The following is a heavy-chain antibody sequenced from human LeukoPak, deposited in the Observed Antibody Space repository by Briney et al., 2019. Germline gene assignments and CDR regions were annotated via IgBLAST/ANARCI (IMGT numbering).Heavy chain of an antibody. Sequence: GRSLRLSCSTSGFTFGDYAMSWVRQAPGKGLEWVGFIQAKAYGGATKYAASVNGRFSIWGDDSQSIANLQMNDLKTEDTAVYYCTRAPHPRCSSSSCYLDSWGQGTLVTVSS. D-gene: IGHD2-2*01. V-gene: IGHV3-49*04. J-gene: IGHJ4*02. CDR2: IQAKAYGGAT. CDR3: TRAPHPRCSSSSCYLDS. CDR1: GFTFGDYA.